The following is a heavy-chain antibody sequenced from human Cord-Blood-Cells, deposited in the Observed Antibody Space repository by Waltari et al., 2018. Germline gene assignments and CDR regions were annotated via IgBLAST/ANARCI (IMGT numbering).Heavy chain of an antibody. D-gene: IGHD1-26*01. CDR3: ARGEGGATIYYHGMDV. CDR2: IYYSGST. V-gene: IGHV4-59*11. CDR1: GGSISSHY. Sequence: QVQLQESGPGLVKPSETLSLTCTVSGGSISSHYWSWIRQPPGKGLEWIGYIYYSGSTNHNPSLKGRVTISVDTSKNQFSLKLSSVTAADTAVYYCARGEGGATIYYHGMDVWGQGTTVTVSS. J-gene: IGHJ6*02.